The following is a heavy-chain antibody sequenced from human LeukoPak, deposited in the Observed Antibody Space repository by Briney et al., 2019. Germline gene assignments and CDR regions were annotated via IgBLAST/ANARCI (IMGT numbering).Heavy chain of an antibody. J-gene: IGHJ4*02. D-gene: IGHD6-19*01. Sequence: GGSLRLSCAASAITFSTYAMSWVRQAPGKGLECVSVIYSGGSTYYADSVKGRFTISRDNTKNTLYLQMNSLRAEDTAVYYCATVAVVADYWGQGTLVTVSS. CDR3: ATVAVVADY. V-gene: IGHV3-23*03. CDR1: AITFSTYA. CDR2: IYSGGST.